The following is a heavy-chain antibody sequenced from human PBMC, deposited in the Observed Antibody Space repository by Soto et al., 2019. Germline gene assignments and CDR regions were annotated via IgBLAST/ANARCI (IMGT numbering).Heavy chain of an antibody. CDR3: ARCERGAIIGLSFQH. Sequence: SGPTLVNPTQTLTLTCTFSGFSFSTSQMCVGWNRQPPGKALEWLALIYWDDDKRYSPSLTSRLTITKDPWRNQVVLTLTNIDTVHTAKYFCARCERGAIIGLSFQHWGQGALVTVSS. CDR1: GFSFSTSQMC. D-gene: IGHD3-16*02. CDR2: IYWDDDK. V-gene: IGHV2-5*02. J-gene: IGHJ1*01.